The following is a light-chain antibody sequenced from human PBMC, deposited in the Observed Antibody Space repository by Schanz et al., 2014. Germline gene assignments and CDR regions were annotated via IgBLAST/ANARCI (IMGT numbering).Light chain of an antibody. J-gene: IGLJ3*02. CDR2: EGS. V-gene: IGLV2-23*01. CDR1: SSDVGNYNL. CDR3: AAWDDSLQGWV. Sequence: QSALTQPASVSGSPGQSITISCTGTSSDVGNYNLVSWYQQHPGKAPKLMIYEGSRRPSGVSNRFSGSKSGNTASLTISGLQAEDEADYHCAAWDDSLQGWVFGGGTKLTVL.